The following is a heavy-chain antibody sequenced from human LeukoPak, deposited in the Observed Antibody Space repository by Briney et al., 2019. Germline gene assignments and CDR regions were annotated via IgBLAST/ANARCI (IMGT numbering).Heavy chain of an antibody. J-gene: IGHJ4*02. V-gene: IGHV1-69*05. CDR3: ASLYSSGWYSY. Sequence: SVKVSCKASGGTFSSYAISWVRQAPGQGLEWMGGIIPIFGTANYAQKLQGRVTMTTDTSTSTAYMELRSLRSDDTAVYYCASLYSSGWYSYWGQGTLVTVSS. CDR2: IIPIFGTA. CDR1: GGTFSSYA. D-gene: IGHD6-19*01.